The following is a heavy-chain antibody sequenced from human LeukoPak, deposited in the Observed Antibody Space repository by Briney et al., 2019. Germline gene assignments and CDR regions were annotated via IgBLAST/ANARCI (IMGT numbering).Heavy chain of an antibody. Sequence: GGSLRLSCAASGFTFSSYAMSWVRQAPGKGLEWVSAISGSGGSTYYVDSVKGRFTISRDNSKNTLYLQMNSLRAEDTAVYYCAKVGGSGSPYEYYFDYWGQGTLVTVSS. V-gene: IGHV3-23*01. CDR1: GFTFSSYA. J-gene: IGHJ4*02. CDR2: ISGSGGST. D-gene: IGHD3-10*01. CDR3: AKVGGSGSPYEYYFDY.